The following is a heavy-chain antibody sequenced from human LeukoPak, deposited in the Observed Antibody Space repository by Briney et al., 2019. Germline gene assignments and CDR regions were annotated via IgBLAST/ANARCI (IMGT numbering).Heavy chain of an antibody. CDR2: IYSGGST. V-gene: IGHV3-53*01. CDR3: ARDLRGYSYGYDAV. D-gene: IGHD5-18*01. Sequence: GGSLRLSCADSGFTVSSNYMSWVRQAPGKGLEWVSVIYSGGSTYYADSVKGRFTISRDNSKNTLYLQMNSLRSEDTAVYYCARDLRGYSYGYDAVWGQGTLVTVSS. J-gene: IGHJ4*02. CDR1: GFTVSSNY.